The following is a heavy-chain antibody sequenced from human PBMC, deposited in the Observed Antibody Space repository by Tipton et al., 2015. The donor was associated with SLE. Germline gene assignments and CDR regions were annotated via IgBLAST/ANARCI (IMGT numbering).Heavy chain of an antibody. Sequence: QLVQSGAEVKKPGSSVKVSCKASGGTFSRYTISWARQAPGQGLEWMGGIIPIFGTANYAQRFQGRVTITTDESTSTAYMELSSLTSEDTAVYYCATLRSGSQRRGFDIWGQGTMVTVSS. CDR1: GGTFSRYT. CDR3: ATLRSGSQRRGFDI. CDR2: IIPIFGTA. J-gene: IGHJ3*02. V-gene: IGHV1-69*05. D-gene: IGHD1-26*01.